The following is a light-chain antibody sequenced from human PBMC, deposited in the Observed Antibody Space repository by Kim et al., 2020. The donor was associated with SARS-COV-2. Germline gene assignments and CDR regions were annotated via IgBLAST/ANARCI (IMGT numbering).Light chain of an antibody. V-gene: IGLV2-11*01. CDR3: CSYAGSV. J-gene: IGLJ2*01. Sequence: QSALTQPRSVSGSPGQSVTISCTGTSSDVGGYNYVSWYQQHPGKAPKLMIYDVSKRPSGVPDRFSGSKSGNTASLTISGLQAEDEADYYCCSYAGSVSGGGTKLTVL. CDR1: SSDVGGYNY. CDR2: DVS.